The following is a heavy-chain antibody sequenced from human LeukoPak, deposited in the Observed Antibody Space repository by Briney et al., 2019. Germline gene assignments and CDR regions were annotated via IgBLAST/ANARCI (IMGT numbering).Heavy chain of an antibody. CDR1: GYTFTGYY. Sequence: ASVKVSCKASGYTFTGYYMHWVRQAPGQRLEWMGWINAGNGNTQYSQEFQGRVTITRDTSASTVYMELSSLRSEDMAVYYCARGRPGTYFDYWGQGTLVTVSS. V-gene: IGHV1-3*03. CDR3: ARGRPGTYFDY. J-gene: IGHJ4*02. CDR2: INAGNGNT.